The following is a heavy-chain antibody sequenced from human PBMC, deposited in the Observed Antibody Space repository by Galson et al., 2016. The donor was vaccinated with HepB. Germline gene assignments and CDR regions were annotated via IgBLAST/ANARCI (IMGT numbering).Heavy chain of an antibody. V-gene: IGHV3-30*18. J-gene: IGHJ5*02. CDR3: AKDGDDADSPSFDP. D-gene: IGHD4-17*01. CDR1: GFIFSKFG. Sequence: LRLSCAASGFIFSKFGMNWVRQTPGKGLEWVAVVSFDGSNTYYADSVKGRFTISRDNAKNMVHLHLNSLTPEDTGVYFCAKDGDDADSPSFDPRGQGILVGVSS. CDR2: VSFDGSNT.